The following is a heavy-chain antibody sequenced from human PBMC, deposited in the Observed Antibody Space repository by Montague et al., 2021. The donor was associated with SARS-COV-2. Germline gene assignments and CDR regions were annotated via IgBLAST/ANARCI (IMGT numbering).Heavy chain of an antibody. CDR3: ARASGKKTIFGVVISYFDY. D-gene: IGHD3-3*01. CDR1: GGSISSGGYY. V-gene: IGHV4-31*03. CDR2: IYYSGST. J-gene: IGHJ4*02. Sequence: TLSLTCTVSGGSISSGGYYWSWIRQHPGKGLEWFGYIYYSGSTXYNPSVKSRVTISVDTSKNQFSLKLSSVTAADTAVYYCARASGKKTIFGVVISYFDYWGQGTLVTVSS.